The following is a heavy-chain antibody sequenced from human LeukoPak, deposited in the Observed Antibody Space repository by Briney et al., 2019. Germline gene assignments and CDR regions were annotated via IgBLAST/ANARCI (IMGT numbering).Heavy chain of an antibody. Sequence: SETLSLTCTVSGGSISSSSYYWGWIRQPPGKGLEWIGSIYYSGSTYYNPSLKSRVTISVDTSKNQFSLKLSSVTAADTAVYYCARESSPNWFDPWGQGTLVTVSS. J-gene: IGHJ5*02. D-gene: IGHD2-15*01. CDR2: IYYSGST. V-gene: IGHV4-39*02. CDR1: GGSISSSSYY. CDR3: ARESSPNWFDP.